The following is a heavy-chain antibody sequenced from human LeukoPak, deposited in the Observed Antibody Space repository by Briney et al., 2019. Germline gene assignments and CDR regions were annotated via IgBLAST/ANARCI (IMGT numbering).Heavy chain of an antibody. V-gene: IGHV3-23*01. D-gene: IGHD1-20*01. Sequence: PGGSLRLPCAASGFTFSSYAMSWVRQAPGKGLEWVSAISENAGTTYYAESVRGRFTISRDNSKNTLYLQMNSLRVEDTAVYYCAKKMITGGGQGTLVTVSS. J-gene: IGHJ4*02. CDR2: ISENAGTT. CDR1: GFTFSSYA. CDR3: AKKMITG.